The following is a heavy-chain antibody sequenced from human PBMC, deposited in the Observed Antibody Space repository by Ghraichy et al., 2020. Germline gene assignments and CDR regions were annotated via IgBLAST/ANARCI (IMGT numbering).Heavy chain of an antibody. V-gene: IGHV5-51*01. CDR2: IYPGDSDT. CDR3: ARSAGYSGTHPVAY. J-gene: IGHJ4*02. Sequence: GESLNISCKGSGYSFTSYWIAWVRQMPGKGLEWMGIIYPGDSDTKYSPSLRGQVTISADRSSSTAYLQWSSLKASDTAMYYCARSAGYSGTHPVAYWGQGTQVTVSS. CDR1: GYSFTSYW. D-gene: IGHD5-12*01.